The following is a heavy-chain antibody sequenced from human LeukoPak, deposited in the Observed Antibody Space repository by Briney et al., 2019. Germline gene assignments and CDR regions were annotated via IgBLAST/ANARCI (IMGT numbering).Heavy chain of an antibody. CDR2: IYHSGST. Sequence: SGTLSLTCAVSGGSISSSNWWSWVRQPPGKGLEWIGEIYHSGSTNYNPSLKSRVTISVDKSKNQFSLKLSSVTAADTAVYYCARYYYDSSGFNWFDPWGQGTLVTVSS. CDR1: GGSISSSNW. V-gene: IGHV4-4*02. CDR3: ARYYYDSSGFNWFDP. D-gene: IGHD3-22*01. J-gene: IGHJ5*02.